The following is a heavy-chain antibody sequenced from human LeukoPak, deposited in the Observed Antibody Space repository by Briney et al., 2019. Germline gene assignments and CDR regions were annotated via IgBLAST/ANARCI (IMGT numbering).Heavy chain of an antibody. D-gene: IGHD6-19*01. Sequence: GGTLRLSCAASGFTFSSYGMSWVRQAPGKGLEWVSSISSSSSYIYYADSVKGRFTISRDNAKNSLYLQMNSLRAEDTAVYYCARGRYSSALGFDYWGQGTLVTVSS. V-gene: IGHV3-21*01. CDR2: ISSSSSYI. CDR3: ARGRYSSALGFDY. CDR1: GFTFSSYG. J-gene: IGHJ4*02.